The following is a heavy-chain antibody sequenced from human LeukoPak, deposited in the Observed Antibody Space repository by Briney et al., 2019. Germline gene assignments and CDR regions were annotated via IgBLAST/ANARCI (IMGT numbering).Heavy chain of an antibody. D-gene: IGHD4-17*01. J-gene: IGHJ4*02. CDR2: ISGSGGST. CDR3: AKDWVLYSSGRHYGDYERDY. Sequence: GGSLRLSCAASGFTFSSYAMSWVRQAPGKGLEWVSAISGSGGSTYYADSVKGRFTISRDNSKNTLYLQMNSLRAEDTAVYYCAKDWVLYSSGRHYGDYERDYWGQGTLVTVSS. CDR1: GFTFSSYA. V-gene: IGHV3-23*01.